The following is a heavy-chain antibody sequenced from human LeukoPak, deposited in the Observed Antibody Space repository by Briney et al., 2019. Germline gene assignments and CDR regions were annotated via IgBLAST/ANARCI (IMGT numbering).Heavy chain of an antibody. CDR2: IYDSGST. Sequence: SETLSLTCTVPGGSVSSYYWSWIRQSPGKGLEWIGYIYDSGSTKYNPSLKSRVTISVDMSKNQFSLKVGSVTAADTAVYYCARDRGAVAGTNFDCRGQGALVTVSS. D-gene: IGHD6-19*01. J-gene: IGHJ4*02. V-gene: IGHV4-59*02. CDR3: ARDRGAVAGTNFDC. CDR1: GGSVSSYY.